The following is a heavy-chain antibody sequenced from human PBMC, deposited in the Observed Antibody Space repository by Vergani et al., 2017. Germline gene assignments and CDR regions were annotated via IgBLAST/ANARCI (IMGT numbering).Heavy chain of an antibody. V-gene: IGHV3-48*04. CDR3: ASQKIVVVPPTFDP. D-gene: IGHD2-2*01. CDR2: ISSSGSTI. Sequence: EVQLLESGGGLVQPGGSLRLSCAASGFTFSSYAMSWIRQAPGKGLEWVSYISSSGSTIYYADSVKGRFTISRDNAKNSLYLQMNSLRAEDTAVYYCASQKIVVVPPTFDPWGQGTLVTVSS. CDR1: GFTFSSYA. J-gene: IGHJ5*02.